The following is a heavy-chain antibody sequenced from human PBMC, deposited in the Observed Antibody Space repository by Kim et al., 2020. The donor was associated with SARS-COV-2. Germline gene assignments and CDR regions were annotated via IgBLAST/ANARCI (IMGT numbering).Heavy chain of an antibody. CDR1: GFTFRSYA. V-gene: IGHV3-23*01. J-gene: IGHJ6*02. CDR2: ISGSGGST. Sequence: GGSLRLSCAASGFTFRSYAMSWVRQAPGKGLEWVSAISGSGGSTYYADSVKGRFTISRDNSKNTLYLQMNSLRAEDTAVYYCARSRWEVPSYFDVDVWGQGTTVTVSS. CDR3: ARSRWEVPSYFDVDV. D-gene: IGHD1-26*01.